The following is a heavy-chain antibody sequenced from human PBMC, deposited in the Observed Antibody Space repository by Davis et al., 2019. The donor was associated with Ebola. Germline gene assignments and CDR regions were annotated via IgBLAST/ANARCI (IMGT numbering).Heavy chain of an antibody. CDR3: ARVGYDFWSGYYTGNWFDP. CDR2: IHYTGRP. Sequence: PETLSLTCTLSAGSTSNYYWNWIRQPPGKGREWIGTIHYTGRPTYNPSLKTRVTISVDTSKNQFSLKLSSVTAADTAVYYCARVGYDFWSGYYTGNWFDPWGQGTLVTVSS. J-gene: IGHJ5*02. CDR1: AGSTSNYY. D-gene: IGHD3-3*01. V-gene: IGHV4-59*01.